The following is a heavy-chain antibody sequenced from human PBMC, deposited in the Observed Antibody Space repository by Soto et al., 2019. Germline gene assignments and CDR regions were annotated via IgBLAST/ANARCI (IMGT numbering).Heavy chain of an antibody. CDR2: IYPGNSDT. Sequence: RESLKISCKGSGNSFISNWIAWVRQMPGKGLEWMGIIYPGNSDTRYSPSFQGQVIISADTSISTAYLQWSSLKASDTAIYYCARVTNWNFEYCGQGILVTVSS. CDR1: GNSFISNW. V-gene: IGHV5-51*01. D-gene: IGHD1-20*01. CDR3: ARVTNWNFEY. J-gene: IGHJ4*02.